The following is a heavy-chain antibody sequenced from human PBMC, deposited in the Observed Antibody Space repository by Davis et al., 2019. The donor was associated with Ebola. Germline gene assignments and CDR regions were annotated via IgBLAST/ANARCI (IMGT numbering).Heavy chain of an antibody. CDR3: ARGKPFGSSFWFDP. J-gene: IGHJ5*02. D-gene: IGHD6-13*01. V-gene: IGHV4-30-2*01. CDR2: IYHSGST. Sequence: MPSETLSLTCAVSGGSISSGGYSWSWIRQPPGTGLACIWSIYHSGSTYYNPSLKSRVTIAVDRSKNQFSLKLSSVTAADTAVYYCARGKPFGSSFWFDPWGQGTLVTVSS. CDR1: GGSISSGGYS.